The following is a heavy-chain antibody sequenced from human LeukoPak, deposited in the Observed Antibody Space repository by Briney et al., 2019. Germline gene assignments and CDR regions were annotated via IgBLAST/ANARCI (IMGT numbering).Heavy chain of an antibody. D-gene: IGHD3-3*01. V-gene: IGHV4-59*01. CDR3: ARGAFGVNIIQPFDY. CDR1: GASINTYS. J-gene: IGHJ4*02. CDR2: IYNSEST. Sequence: SETLSLTCTVSGASINTYSWSWVRQPPGKGLEWIGYIYNSESTNYNPSLKSRVTISVDTSKNQFSLKLSSVTAADTAVYYCARGAFGVNIIQPFDYWGQGTLVTVSS.